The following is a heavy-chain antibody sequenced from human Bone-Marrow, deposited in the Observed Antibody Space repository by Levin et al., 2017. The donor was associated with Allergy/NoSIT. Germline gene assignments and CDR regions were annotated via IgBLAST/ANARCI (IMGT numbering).Heavy chain of an antibody. V-gene: IGHV5-51*01. J-gene: IGHJ4*02. CDR1: GYTFTSYW. D-gene: IGHD6-19*01. CDR3: AKHREQIAVAGQTYSFDH. CDR2: IYPGDSDS. Sequence: PGGSLRLSCKGSGYTFTSYWVAWVRQRPGQGLEWMGLIYPGDSDSIYSPSFQGQVTISVDRSVSTAYLQWSSLKASDTAMYYCAKHREQIAVAGQTYSFDHWGQGTLVTVSS.